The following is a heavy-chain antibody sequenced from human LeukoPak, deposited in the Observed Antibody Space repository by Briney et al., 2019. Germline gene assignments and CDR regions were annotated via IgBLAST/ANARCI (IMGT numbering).Heavy chain of an antibody. CDR1: GYTLTELS. CDR2: FDPEDGET. J-gene: IGHJ6*02. D-gene: IGHD2-2*02. V-gene: IGHV1-24*01. CDR3: ARVVGLYCSSTSCYTTQALYGMDV. Sequence: ASVKVSCKVSGYTLTELSMHWVRQAPGKGLEWMGGFDPEDGETIYAQKFQGRVTMTEDTSTDTAYMELSSLRSEDTAVYYCARVVGLYCSSTSCYTTQALYGMDVWGQGTTVTVSS.